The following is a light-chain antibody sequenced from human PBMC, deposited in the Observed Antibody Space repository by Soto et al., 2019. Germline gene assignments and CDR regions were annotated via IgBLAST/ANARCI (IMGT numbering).Light chain of an antibody. CDR2: RNN. J-gene: IGLJ2*01. V-gene: IGLV1-47*01. Sequence: QSVLTQPPSASGTPGQRVTISCSGSSSNIGGNYVHWYQQLPGTAPKLLIYRNNQRPSGVPDRFSGSKSGTSASLAISGLRSEDEADYYCAAWDDSLSGLVFGGGTKLTVL. CDR1: SSNIGGNY. CDR3: AAWDDSLSGLV.